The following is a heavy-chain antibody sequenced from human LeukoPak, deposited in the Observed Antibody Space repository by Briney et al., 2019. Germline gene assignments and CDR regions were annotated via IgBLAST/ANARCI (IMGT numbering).Heavy chain of an antibody. J-gene: IGHJ3*02. D-gene: IGHD3-10*01. V-gene: IGHV4-39*01. CDR3: ARHYGSGSWGAFDI. Sequence: SETLSLTCTVSGGSISSHYWGWIRQPPGKGLEWIGSIYYSGRTYNNPSLKSRVTISVDTSKNQFSLKLSSVTAADTAVYYCARHYGSGSWGAFDIWGQGTIVTVSS. CDR2: IYYSGRT. CDR1: GGSISSHY.